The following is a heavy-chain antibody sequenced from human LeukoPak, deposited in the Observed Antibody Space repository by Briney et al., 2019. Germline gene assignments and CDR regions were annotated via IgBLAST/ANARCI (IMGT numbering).Heavy chain of an antibody. Sequence: PGGSLRLSCVASEFTFSNYWMHWVRQAPGKGLEWVANIKQDGSEKYYVDSVKGRFTISRGNAKNSLYLQMNSLRAEDTAVYYCVTPSVVVTAQWGQGTLVTVSS. V-gene: IGHV3-7*03. CDR3: VTPSVVVTAQ. J-gene: IGHJ4*02. D-gene: IGHD2-21*02. CDR2: IKQDGSEK. CDR1: EFTFSNYW.